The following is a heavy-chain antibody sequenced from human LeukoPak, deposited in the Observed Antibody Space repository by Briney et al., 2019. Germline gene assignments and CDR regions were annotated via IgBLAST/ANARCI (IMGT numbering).Heavy chain of an antibody. Sequence: PSETLSLTCSVSGASISSGSNYWGWIRQPPGKTLEWIGSIYSSGSTYYNSSLQSRVIIIIDTPKNHFSLTLSSVTAADTAVYYCARAEVVGAHLRSGYFQHWGQGTLVIVSS. V-gene: IGHV4-39*07. J-gene: IGHJ1*01. CDR2: IYSSGST. CDR1: GASISSGSNY. CDR3: ARAEVVGAHLRSGYFQH. D-gene: IGHD1-26*01.